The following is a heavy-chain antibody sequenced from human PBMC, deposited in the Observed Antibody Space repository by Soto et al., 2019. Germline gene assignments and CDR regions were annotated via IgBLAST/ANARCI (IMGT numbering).Heavy chain of an antibody. Sequence: NPSETLSLTCAVSGDSISSGGYSWNWIRQLPGKGLEWIGYIYHDGSTSFNPSLKSRVTLSVDSSKNQFSLKLSSVTAADTAVYYCARDSGYFDYWGQGTLVTVSS. J-gene: IGHJ4*02. CDR3: ARDSGYFDY. D-gene: IGHD2-15*01. CDR2: IYHDGST. V-gene: IGHV4-30-2*01. CDR1: GDSISSGGYS.